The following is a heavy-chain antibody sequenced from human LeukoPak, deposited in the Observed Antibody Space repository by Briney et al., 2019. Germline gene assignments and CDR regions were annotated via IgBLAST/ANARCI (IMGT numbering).Heavy chain of an antibody. CDR1: GGSPNNYY. CDR2: IYNSGST. Sequence: SETLSLTCIVSGGSPNNYYWSWLRQPPGKGLEWIGYIYNSGSTNYIPSLKSRVTISGDTSKNQFSLKLTSVTAADTAVYYCATEYCSSSTCRFEYWGQGTLVTVSS. V-gene: IGHV4-59*01. CDR3: ATEYCSSSTCRFEY. J-gene: IGHJ4*02. D-gene: IGHD2-2*01.